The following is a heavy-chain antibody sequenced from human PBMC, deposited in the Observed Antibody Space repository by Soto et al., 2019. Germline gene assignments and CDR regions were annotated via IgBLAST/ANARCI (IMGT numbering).Heavy chain of an antibody. J-gene: IGHJ4*02. CDR3: ARGRRTAVTLDY. Sequence: SETLSLTCAVYGGSFSGYYWTWIRQPPGTGLEWIGEINHSGSTNYNPSLKSRVTISVDTSKNQFSLKLSSVTAADTAVYYCARGRRTAVTLDYWGQGTLVTVSS. CDR1: GGSFSGYY. V-gene: IGHV4-34*01. CDR2: INHSGST. D-gene: IGHD4-17*01.